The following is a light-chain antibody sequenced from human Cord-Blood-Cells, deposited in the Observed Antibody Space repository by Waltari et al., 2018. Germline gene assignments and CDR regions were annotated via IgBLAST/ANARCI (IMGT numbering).Light chain of an antibody. CDR2: RNN. CDR3: ATWDDSLSGWV. Sequence: QSVLTQPPSASGTPGQRVTISCSGSSSNIGSNYVYWYQQLPGTAPKLLIYRNNRRPSGVPDQFSGSKSATSAALAIIALRSEDEADYYCATWDDSLSGWVFGGGTKLTVL. V-gene: IGLV1-47*01. J-gene: IGLJ3*02. CDR1: SSNIGSNY.